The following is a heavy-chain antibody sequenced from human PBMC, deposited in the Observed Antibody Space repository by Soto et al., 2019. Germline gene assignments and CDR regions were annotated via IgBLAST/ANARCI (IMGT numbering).Heavy chain of an antibody. J-gene: IGHJ6*02. D-gene: IGHD6-13*01. CDR1: GGSFSGYY. CDR2: INHSGST. Sequence: PSGPLALTCAVYGGSFSGYYWSWIRQPPGKGLEWIGEINHSGSTNYNPSLKSRVTISVDTSKNQFSLTLSSVTAADTAVYYCARGDYRVAGYISSWLNYYYYYGLDVWGQGTTVTVSS. CDR3: ARGDYRVAGYISSWLNYYYYYGLDV. V-gene: IGHV4-34*01.